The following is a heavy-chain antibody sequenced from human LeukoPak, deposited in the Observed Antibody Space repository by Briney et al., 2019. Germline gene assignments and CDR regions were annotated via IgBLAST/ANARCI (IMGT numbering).Heavy chain of an antibody. CDR3: ARVPAYGDYFDY. Sequence: GGSLRLSCAASGFTFSDFYMSWIRQAPGKGLEGGSYISSSSSYTNYADSVKGRFTISRDNAKNSLDLQMNSLRAEDTAVYYCARVPAYGDYFDYWGQGTLVTVSS. D-gene: IGHD4-17*01. CDR1: GFTFSDFY. CDR2: ISSSSSYT. V-gene: IGHV3-11*05. J-gene: IGHJ4*02.